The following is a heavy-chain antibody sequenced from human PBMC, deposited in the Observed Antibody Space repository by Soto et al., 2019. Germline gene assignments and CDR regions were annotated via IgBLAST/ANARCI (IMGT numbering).Heavy chain of an antibody. CDR3: ARDRLITGTTYFDYYYYYGMDV. Sequence: ASVKVSCKASGYTFTSYAMHWVRQAPGQRLEWMGWINAGNGNTKYSQKFQGRVTITRDTSASTAYMELSSLRSEDTAVYYCARDRLITGTTYFDYYYYYGMDVWGQGTTVTVSS. V-gene: IGHV1-3*01. CDR1: GYTFTSYA. D-gene: IGHD1-7*01. CDR2: INAGNGNT. J-gene: IGHJ6*02.